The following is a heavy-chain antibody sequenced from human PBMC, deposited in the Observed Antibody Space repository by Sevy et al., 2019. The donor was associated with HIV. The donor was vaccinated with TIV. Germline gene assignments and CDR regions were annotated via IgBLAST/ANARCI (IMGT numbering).Heavy chain of an antibody. V-gene: IGHV3-30*18. CDR1: GFTFSSYG. D-gene: IGHD1-26*01. CDR3: AKDLSSGSYYYYYGMDV. Sequence: GSLRLSCAASGFTFSSYGMHWVRQAPGKGLEWVAVISYDGSNKYYADSVKGRFTISRDNSKNTLYLQMNSLRAEDTAVYYCAKDLSSGSYYYYYGMDVWGQGTTVTVSS. J-gene: IGHJ6*02. CDR2: ISYDGSNK.